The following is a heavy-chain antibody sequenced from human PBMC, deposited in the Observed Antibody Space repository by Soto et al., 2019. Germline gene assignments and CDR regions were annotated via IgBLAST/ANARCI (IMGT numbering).Heavy chain of an antibody. CDR2: ISSGSVHI. CDR3: ARYDAFKAFDL. CDR1: GFIFNSYS. J-gene: IGHJ3*01. Sequence: EVDLVESGGGLVKPGGSLRLSCAASGFIFNSYSVNWVRQAPGKGLEWVASISSGSVHIDFADSVKGRFRISRDDVTNSVSLQMASLRAEDTGIYYCARYDAFKAFDLWGKGTMVTVSS. D-gene: IGHD1-1*01. V-gene: IGHV3-21*01.